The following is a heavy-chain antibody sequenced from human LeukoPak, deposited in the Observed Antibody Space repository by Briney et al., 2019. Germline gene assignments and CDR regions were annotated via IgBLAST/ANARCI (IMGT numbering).Heavy chain of an antibody. CDR2: IRGSGEST. Sequence: GGSLRLSCAASGFTFSSYAMNWVRQAPGKGLEWVSAIRGSGESTFYAHSVKGRFTISRDNAENTLYLQLDSLRAEDTAVYYCAKPGYFTGLGSYYFDCWGQGTLVTVSS. CDR3: AKPGYFTGLGSYYFDC. CDR1: GFTFSSYA. J-gene: IGHJ4*02. V-gene: IGHV3-23*01. D-gene: IGHD3-10*01.